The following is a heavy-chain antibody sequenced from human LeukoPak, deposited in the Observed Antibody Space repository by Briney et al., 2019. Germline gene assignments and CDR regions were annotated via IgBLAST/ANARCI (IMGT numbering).Heavy chain of an antibody. Sequence: GGSLRLSCAASGFTFSSYWMHWVRQAPGKGLVWVSRINSDGSSTRYADSVKGRFTISRDNAKNTLYLQMNSLRAEDTAVYYCASFLRQQLKPPETYGMDVWGQGTTVTVSS. V-gene: IGHV3-74*01. CDR3: ASFLRQQLKPPETYGMDV. D-gene: IGHD1-14*01. CDR2: INSDGSST. J-gene: IGHJ6*02. CDR1: GFTFSSYW.